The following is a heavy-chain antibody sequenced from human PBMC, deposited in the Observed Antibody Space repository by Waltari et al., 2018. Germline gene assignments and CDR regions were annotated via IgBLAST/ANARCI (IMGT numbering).Heavy chain of an antibody. CDR2: IYSGGST. Sequence: EVQVLESGGGLVQPGGSLRLSCAASGFTFSSYAMSWVRQAPGKGLEWVSVIYSGGSTYYAYSVKGRFTISRDKSKNTLYLQMNSLRAEDTAVYYCARDYRRQWLAPPDWGQGTLVTVSS. CDR3: ARDYRRQWLAPPD. CDR1: GFTFSSYA. V-gene: IGHV3-23*03. D-gene: IGHD6-19*01. J-gene: IGHJ4*02.